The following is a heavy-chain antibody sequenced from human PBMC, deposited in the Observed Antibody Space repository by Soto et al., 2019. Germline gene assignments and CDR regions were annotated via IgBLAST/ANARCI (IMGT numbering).Heavy chain of an antibody. J-gene: IGHJ6*02. CDR1: GDSVSSNSAA. CDR3: ATSEVVSNNYYYYGMDV. CDR2: TYYRSKWYN. V-gene: IGHV6-1*01. D-gene: IGHD1-1*01. Sequence: SQTLSLTCAISGDSVSSNSAAWNWIRQSPSRGLEWLGRTYYRSKWYNDYAVSVKSRITINPDTSKNQFSLQLNSVTPEDTAAYYCATSEVVSNNYYYYGMDVWRQGTTVTVS.